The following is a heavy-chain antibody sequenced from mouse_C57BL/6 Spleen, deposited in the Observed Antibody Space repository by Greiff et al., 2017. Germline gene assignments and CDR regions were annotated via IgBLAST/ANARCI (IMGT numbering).Heavy chain of an antibody. V-gene: IGHV2-6-1*01. Sequence: VKLQESGPGLVAPSQSLSITCTVSGFSLTSYGVHWVRQPPGKGLEWLVVIWSDGRTTYNSALNSRLSISKDNSKSQVFLKMNSLQTDDTAMYYCARHDGYYGAMDYWGQGTSVTVSS. D-gene: IGHD2-3*01. CDR2: IWSDGRT. CDR3: ARHDGYYGAMDY. CDR1: GFSLTSYG. J-gene: IGHJ4*01.